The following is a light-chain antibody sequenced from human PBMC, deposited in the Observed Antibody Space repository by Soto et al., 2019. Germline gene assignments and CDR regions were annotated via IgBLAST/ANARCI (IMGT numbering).Light chain of an antibody. CDR1: SRDVGAYNY. CDR3: SAYTTSNXLX. CDR2: EVR. J-gene: IGLJ1*01. Sequence: QSALTQPASVSGSPGQSITISCTGTSRDVGAYNYVSWYQQNAGKAPKLMIYEVRNRPSGVSNRFSGSKSGNTASLTISGLQAEDEADYYCSAYTTSNXLXXGTGXXLTVL. V-gene: IGLV2-14*01.